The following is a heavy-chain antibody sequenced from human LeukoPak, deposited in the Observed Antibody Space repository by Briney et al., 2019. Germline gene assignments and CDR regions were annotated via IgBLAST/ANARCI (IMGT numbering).Heavy chain of an antibody. CDR2: IYTSGST. D-gene: IGHD3-22*01. J-gene: IGHJ4*02. V-gene: IGHV4-4*07. Sequence: PSQTLSLTCTVSGGSISSYYWSWIRQPAGKGLEWIGRIYTSGSTNYNPSLKSRVTMSVDTSKNQFSLKLSSVTAADTAVYYCARAKYYYDSSGYLDYWGQGTLVTVSS. CDR3: ARAKYYYDSSGYLDY. CDR1: GGSISSYY.